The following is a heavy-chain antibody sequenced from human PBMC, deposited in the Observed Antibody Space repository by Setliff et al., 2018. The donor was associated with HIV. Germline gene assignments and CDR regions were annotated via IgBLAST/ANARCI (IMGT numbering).Heavy chain of an antibody. CDR3: ALPYGSGCNCWSSASLPPAGWFDP. J-gene: IGHJ5*02. CDR2: IIPMYGVT. Sequence: SVKVSCKASGDTFSSYVISWVRQAPGQGPEWMGGIIPMYGVTNYAQKFQGRVTITTDESTSTAYMELSSLRSEDTAVYYCALPYGSGCNCWSSASLPPAGWFDPWGQGTLVTVSS. CDR1: GDTFSSYV. V-gene: IGHV1-69*05. D-gene: IGHD2-15*01.